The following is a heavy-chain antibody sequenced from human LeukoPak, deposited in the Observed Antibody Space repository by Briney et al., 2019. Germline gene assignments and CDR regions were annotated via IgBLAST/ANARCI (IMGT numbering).Heavy chain of an antibody. CDR1: GVSIITHN. CDR2: IYYSGNT. J-gene: IGHJ4*02. D-gene: IGHD4-23*01. V-gene: IGHV4-59*11. Sequence: SETLSLTCSVSGVSIITHNWNWIRQPPGKGLEWIGYIYYSGNTNYNPSLKSRVTISVDTSKNQFSLKLSSVTAADTAVYYCARSTVVTPPDYWGQGTLVTVSS. CDR3: ARSTVVTPPDY.